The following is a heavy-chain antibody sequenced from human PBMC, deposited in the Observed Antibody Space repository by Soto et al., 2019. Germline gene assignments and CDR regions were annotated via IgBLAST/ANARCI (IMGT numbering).Heavy chain of an antibody. CDR2: ISAYNGNT. CDR3: ASEYSSGWSKDAFDI. V-gene: IGHV1-18*01. D-gene: IGHD6-19*01. CDR1: GYTFTSYG. Sequence: ASVKVSCKASGYTFTSYGISWVRQAPGQGLEWMGWISAYNGNTNYAQKLQGRVTMTTDTSTSTAYVELRSLRSDDTAAYYCASEYSSGWSKDAFDIWGQGTMVTVSS. J-gene: IGHJ3*02.